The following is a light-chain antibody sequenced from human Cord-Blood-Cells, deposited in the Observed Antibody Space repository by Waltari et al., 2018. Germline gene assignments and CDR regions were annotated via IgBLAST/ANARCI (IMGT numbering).Light chain of an antibody. Sequence: QSVLTQPPSVSGAPGQRVTISCTGSSSNIGAGYDVHWSQQLPGTAPKLLIYGNCNRPSGVPDRFSGSKSGTSASLAITGLQAEDEADYYCQSYDSSLSGSVFGGGTKLTVL. CDR2: GNC. J-gene: IGLJ2*01. CDR3: QSYDSSLSGSV. V-gene: IGLV1-40*01. CDR1: SSNIGAGYD.